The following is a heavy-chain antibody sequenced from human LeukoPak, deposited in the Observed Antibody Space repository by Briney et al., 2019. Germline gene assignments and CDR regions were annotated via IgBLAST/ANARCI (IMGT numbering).Heavy chain of an antibody. CDR1: GYTFSSDG. CDR2: ISSYNGNT. J-gene: IGHJ3*02. CDR3: ARLSLLLPDAFDI. Sequence: ASVKVSCKASGYTFSSDGISWVRQAPGQGLEWMGWISSYNGNTKYAEKLQGRVTITRNTSISTAYMELSSLRSEDTAVYYCARLSLLLPDAFDIWGQGTMVTVSS. V-gene: IGHV1-18*01. D-gene: IGHD1-26*01.